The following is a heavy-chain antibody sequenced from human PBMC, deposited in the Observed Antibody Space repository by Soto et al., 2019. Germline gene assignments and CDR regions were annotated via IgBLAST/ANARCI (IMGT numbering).Heavy chain of an antibody. D-gene: IGHD5-12*01. Sequence: GGSLRLSCAASGFTFSSYGMHWVRQAPGKGLEWVAVIWYDGSNKYYADSVKGRFTISRDNSKNTLYLQMNSLRAEDTAVYYCARDPWVATRGGIFDYWGQGTLVTVSS. CDR2: IWYDGSNK. CDR1: GFTFSSYG. V-gene: IGHV3-33*01. CDR3: ARDPWVATRGGIFDY. J-gene: IGHJ4*02.